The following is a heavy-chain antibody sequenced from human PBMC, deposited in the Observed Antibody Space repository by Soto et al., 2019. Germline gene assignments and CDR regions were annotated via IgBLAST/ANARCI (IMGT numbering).Heavy chain of an antibody. CDR3: STDLEWCTMIAGVALFTGRFDYYYGMDV. V-gene: IGHV3-15*07. D-gene: IGHD3-22*01. J-gene: IGHJ6*02. CDR1: GFTFSNAW. CDR2: IKSKTDGGTT. Sequence: EVQLVESGGGLVQPGGSLRLSCAASGFTFSNAWMNWVRQAPGKGLEWVGRIKSKTDGGTTDYAAPVKGRVTISRDDSKNTLSLQMNILNTEDTAVYYCSTDLEWCTMIAGVALFTGRFDYYYGMDVWGQGTTVTVSS.